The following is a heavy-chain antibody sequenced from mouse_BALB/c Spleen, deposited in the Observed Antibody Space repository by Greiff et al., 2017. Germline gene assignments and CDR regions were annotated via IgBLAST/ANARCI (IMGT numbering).Heavy chain of an antibody. J-gene: IGHJ3*01. CDR1: GFTFNTYA. V-gene: IGHV10-1*02. CDR3: VRGVDSSGYVFAY. CDR2: IRSKSNNYAT. D-gene: IGHD3-2*01. Sequence: EVKLMESGGGLVQPKGSLKLSCAASGFTFNTYAMNWVRQAPGKGLEWVARIRSKSNNYATYYADSVKDRFTISRDDSQSMLYLQMNNLKTEDTAMYYCVRGVDSSGYVFAYWGQGTLVTVSA.